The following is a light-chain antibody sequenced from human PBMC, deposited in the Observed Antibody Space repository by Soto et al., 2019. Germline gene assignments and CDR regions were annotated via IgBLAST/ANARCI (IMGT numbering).Light chain of an antibody. J-gene: IGKJ1*01. CDR2: DVS. CDR3: QQTSIIPWT. V-gene: IGKV1-5*01. CDR1: QTVERW. Sequence: DIQMTQSPSTLSASVGDRVTITCRASQTVERWLAWYQQKPGKAPNLVISDVSSLERGVPSRFSGSGSGTDFTLTISSLHPEDFATYYCQQTSIIPWTFGQGTTVEF.